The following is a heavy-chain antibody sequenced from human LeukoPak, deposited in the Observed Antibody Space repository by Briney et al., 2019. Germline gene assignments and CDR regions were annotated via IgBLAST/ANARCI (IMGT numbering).Heavy chain of an antibody. CDR3: VREAGFVHPTNWFDP. V-gene: IGHV3-23*01. D-gene: IGHD6-13*01. Sequence: PGGSLRLSCAASGFTFSSHAMAWVRQVPGRGLEWVSSISVSGENTYFADSVKGRFTISRDNSRSTVYLQMNTLRADDTAIYYCVREAGFVHPTNWFDPWGQGTLVSASS. CDR1: GFTFSSHA. J-gene: IGHJ5*02. CDR2: ISVSGENT.